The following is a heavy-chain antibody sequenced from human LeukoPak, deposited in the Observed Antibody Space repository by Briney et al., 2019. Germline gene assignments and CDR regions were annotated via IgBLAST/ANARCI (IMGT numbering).Heavy chain of an antibody. V-gene: IGHV3-7*01. CDR1: GFTFSTYW. J-gene: IGHJ3*02. CDR2: IKQDGSEN. CDR3: ARGNRAPGAFDM. Sequence: GGSLRLSCAASGFTFSTYWMIWVRQAPGKGLEWVANIKQDGSENYHVDSVKGRFTISRDNAKNSLYPQMNSLRAEDTAVYYCARGNRAPGAFDMWGQGTMVTVSS. D-gene: IGHD3-10*01.